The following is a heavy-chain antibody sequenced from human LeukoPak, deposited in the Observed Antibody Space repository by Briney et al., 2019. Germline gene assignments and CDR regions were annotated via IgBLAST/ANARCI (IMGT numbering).Heavy chain of an antibody. J-gene: IGHJ4*02. CDR2: IYYSGST. V-gene: IGHV4-39*01. CDR1: GGSISSSSYY. CDR3: ARQLSSHLHFDY. Sequence: SETLSLTCTVSGGSISSSSYYWGWIRQPPGKGLEWIGSIYYSGSTYYNPSLKSRVTISVDTSKNQFSLKLSSVTAADTAVYYCARQLSSHLHFDYWGQGTLVTVSS. D-gene: IGHD2-15*01.